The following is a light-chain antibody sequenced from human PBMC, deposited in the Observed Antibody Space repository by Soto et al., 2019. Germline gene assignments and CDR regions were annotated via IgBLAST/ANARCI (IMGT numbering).Light chain of an antibody. V-gene: IGKV1-33*01. CDR3: QHYVTLPPT. J-gene: IGKJ2*01. CDR1: QDIVNY. Sequence: DIQMTQSPSSLSASVGDRVTIACQASQDIVNYLNWYQQKPGKAPELLIYDASNLEPGVPSRFSGSGSGTHFTFTISSLHPEDIATYYCQHYVTLPPTFGQGTKLEIK. CDR2: DAS.